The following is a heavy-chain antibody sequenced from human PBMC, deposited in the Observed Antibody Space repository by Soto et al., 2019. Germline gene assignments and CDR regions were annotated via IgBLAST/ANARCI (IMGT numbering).Heavy chain of an antibody. J-gene: IGHJ6*02. Sequence: QVQLVESGGGVVQPGRSLRLSCAASGFTFSSYGMHWVRQAPGTGLEWVAVISYDGSNKYYADSVKGRFTISRDNSKNTLYRQMNSLRAEDTAVYYCAKGYSGYDPSYYYYDGMDVWGQGTTVTVSS. CDR3: AKGYSGYDPSYYYYDGMDV. CDR1: GFTFSSYG. CDR2: ISYDGSNK. V-gene: IGHV3-30*18. D-gene: IGHD5-12*01.